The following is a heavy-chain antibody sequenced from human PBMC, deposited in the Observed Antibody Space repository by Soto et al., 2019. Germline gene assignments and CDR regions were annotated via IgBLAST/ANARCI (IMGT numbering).Heavy chain of an antibody. Sequence: ASVKVSCKASGYTFSSYGISWVRQAPGQGLVWMGWISTDKGNTNYAQKVQGRVTMTTDTSTSTAYMELRSLRSDDTAVYYCAPTPDIVVVVAATPLDCWGQGTLVNVSS. CDR1: GYTFSSYG. CDR3: APTPDIVVVVAATPLDC. D-gene: IGHD2-15*01. V-gene: IGHV1-18*01. CDR2: ISTDKGNT. J-gene: IGHJ4*02.